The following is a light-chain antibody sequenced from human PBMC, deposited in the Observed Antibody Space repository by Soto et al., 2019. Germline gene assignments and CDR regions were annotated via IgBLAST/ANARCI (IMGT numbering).Light chain of an antibody. CDR2: DVS. J-gene: IGLJ1*01. CDR1: SSDVGGYNY. CDR3: SSYTSGSLYV. Sequence: QSVLTQPASVSGSPGQSIAIPCTGTSSDVGGYNYVSWYQQHPGKAPKVMIYDVSNRPSGVSDRFSGSKSGNTASLTISGLQADDEADYYCSSYTSGSLYVLGTGTKVTVL. V-gene: IGLV2-14*01.